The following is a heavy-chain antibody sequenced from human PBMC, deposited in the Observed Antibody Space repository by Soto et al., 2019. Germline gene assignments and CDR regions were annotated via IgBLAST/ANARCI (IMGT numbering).Heavy chain of an antibody. CDR2: ISSNGGST. Sequence: GGSLRLSCSASGFTFSSYAMHWVRQAPGKGLEYVSAISSNGGSTYYADSVKGRFTISRDNSKNTLYLQMSSLRAEDTAVYYCVKDSGSFWSGSRSPWFDAWGQGTLVTV. V-gene: IGHV3-64D*06. J-gene: IGHJ5*02. CDR1: GFTFSSYA. CDR3: VKDSGSFWSGSRSPWFDA. D-gene: IGHD3-3*01.